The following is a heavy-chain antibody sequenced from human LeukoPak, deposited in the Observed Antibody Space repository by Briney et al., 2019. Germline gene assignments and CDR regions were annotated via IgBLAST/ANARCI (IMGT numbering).Heavy chain of an antibody. CDR3: ARDVYWGRSDLNAFDI. D-gene: IGHD1-26*01. CDR2: ISAYNGNT. CDR1: GYTFTSYG. J-gene: IGHJ3*02. V-gene: IGHV1-18*01. Sequence: ASVKVSCKASGYTFTSYGISWVRQAPGQGLEWMGWISAYNGNTNYAQKLQGRVTMTTDTSTSTAYMELRSLRSDDTAVYYCARDVYWGRSDLNAFDIWGQGTMVTVSS.